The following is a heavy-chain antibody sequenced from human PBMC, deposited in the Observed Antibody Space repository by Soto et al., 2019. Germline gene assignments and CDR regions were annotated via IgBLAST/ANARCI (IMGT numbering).Heavy chain of an antibody. CDR1: GYRFINYW. V-gene: IGHV5-10-1*03. J-gene: IGHJ4*02. D-gene: IGHD2-8*02. CDR2: IDPSDSYT. CDR3: VRHGNGTPFYWDF. Sequence: EVQLVQSGAEVKKPGESLRLSCQGSGYRFINYWISWVRQMPGKGLEWVGRIDPSDSYTAYSPSFQGHVTISIDTAINTAFLEWRSLQASDTAMYYCVRHGNGTPFYWDFWGRGTRVPVSS.